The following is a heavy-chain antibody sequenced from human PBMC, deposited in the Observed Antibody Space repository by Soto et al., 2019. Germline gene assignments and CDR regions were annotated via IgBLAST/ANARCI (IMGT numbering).Heavy chain of an antibody. J-gene: IGHJ6*02. D-gene: IGHD2-15*01. CDR1: GFSLTNRGVG. V-gene: IGHV4-39*01. CDR3: ARLVFHCLRGSCDDYNFYGLDV. CDR2: IYYAGST. Sequence: LGNQTQTVTQTCTFSGFSLTNRGVGVGWIRQPPGKGLEWLGSIYYAGSTFHNPSLKRRATISVDTSRNQFSLRLSSVTASDTAVYYCARLVFHCLRGSCDDYNFYGLDVWGQGTTVTVSS.